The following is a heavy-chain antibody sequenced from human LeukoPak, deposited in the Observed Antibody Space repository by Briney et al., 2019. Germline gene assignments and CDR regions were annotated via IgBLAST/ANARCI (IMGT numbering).Heavy chain of an antibody. Sequence: GGSLRLSCAASGFTFSSYGMHWVRQGPGKGLEWVAVISYDGSNKYYADSVKGPFTISRDNSKNPLYLQMNSLRAEATAVYYCAKDDVRYYYDSSGYYHIGYWGQGTLVTVSS. CDR1: GFTFSSYG. J-gene: IGHJ4*02. CDR2: ISYDGSNK. D-gene: IGHD3-22*01. CDR3: AKDDVRYYYDSSGYYHIGY. V-gene: IGHV3-30*18.